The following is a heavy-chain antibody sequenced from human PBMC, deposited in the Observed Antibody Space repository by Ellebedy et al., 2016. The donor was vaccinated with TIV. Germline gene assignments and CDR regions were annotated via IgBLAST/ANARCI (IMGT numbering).Heavy chain of an antibody. J-gene: IGHJ2*01. CDR2: IADHGTVQ. Sequence: PGGSLRLSCAASGFTFSSHGMHWVRQVPGKGPEWVAVIADHGTVQYYSDPVKGRFTISRDNSKNALWLQMNSLRFEDTAVYFCAKEGAFGNWYFDLWGRGTLVTVSS. CDR1: GFTFSSHG. CDR3: AKEGAFGNWYFDL. V-gene: IGHV3-30*18. D-gene: IGHD1-14*01.